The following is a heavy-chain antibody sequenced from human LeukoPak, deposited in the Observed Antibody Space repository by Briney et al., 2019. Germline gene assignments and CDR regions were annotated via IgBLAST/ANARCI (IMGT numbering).Heavy chain of an antibody. CDR1: RYTFSGNV. CDR2: INPNSGGT. Sequence: ASVKVSCKASRYTFSGNVMHWVRQAPGQGLEWMGWINPNSGGTNYAQKFQGRVTMTRDTSISTAYMELSRLRSDDTAVYYCAREYYDIGHLTFDPWGQGTLVTVSS. V-gene: IGHV1-2*02. J-gene: IGHJ5*02. D-gene: IGHD3-9*01. CDR3: AREYYDIGHLTFDP.